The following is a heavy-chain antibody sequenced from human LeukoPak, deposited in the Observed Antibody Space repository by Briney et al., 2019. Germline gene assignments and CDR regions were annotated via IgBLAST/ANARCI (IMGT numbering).Heavy chain of an antibody. CDR2: IYCSGST. D-gene: IGHD1-14*01. Sequence: PSETLSLTCTVSRGSIASSDYYWGWIRQSPGKGLEWIGSIYCSGSTYYNPSLKSRVTISVDTSKNQVSLKLSSVTATDTAVYYCATTGRVIDYWGQGTLVTVSS. CDR3: ATTGRVIDY. J-gene: IGHJ4*02. V-gene: IGHV4-39*01. CDR1: RGSIASSDYY.